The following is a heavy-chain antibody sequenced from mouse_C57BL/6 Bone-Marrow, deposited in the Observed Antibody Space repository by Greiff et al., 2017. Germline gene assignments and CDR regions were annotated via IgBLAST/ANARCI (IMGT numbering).Heavy chain of an antibody. D-gene: IGHD4-1*01. CDR3: ARGQLTGTRWFAY. Sequence: VQLQQSGAELARPGASVKLSCKASGYTFTSYGISWVKQRTGQGLEWIGEIYPRSGNTYYNEKFKGKATLTADQSSSTAYMELRSLTSEDSAVYFCARGQLTGTRWFAYWGQGTLVTVSA. CDR1: GYTFTSYG. V-gene: IGHV1-81*01. CDR2: IYPRSGNT. J-gene: IGHJ3*01.